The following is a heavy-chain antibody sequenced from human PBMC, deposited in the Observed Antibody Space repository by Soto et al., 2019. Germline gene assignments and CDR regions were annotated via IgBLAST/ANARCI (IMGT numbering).Heavy chain of an antibody. V-gene: IGHV4-39*01. Sequence: TSETLSLTCTVSGGSISSSSYHWGWIRQPPGKGLEWIGSIYYSGSTYYNPSLKSRVTISVDTSKNQFSLKLSSVTAADTAVYYCARHPDTAMVTGAFDIWGQGTMVNDS. CDR3: ARHPDTAMVTGAFDI. D-gene: IGHD5-18*01. J-gene: IGHJ3*02. CDR1: GGSISSSSYH. CDR2: IYYSGST.